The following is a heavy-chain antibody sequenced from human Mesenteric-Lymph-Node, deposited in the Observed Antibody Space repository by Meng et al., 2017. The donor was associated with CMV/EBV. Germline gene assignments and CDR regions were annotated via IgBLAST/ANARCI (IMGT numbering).Heavy chain of an antibody. Sequence: AVYGASFSDYYWTWIRQPPGKGLGWIGEIDDSGSTNYSPSLKSRVTMSVDTSKNQFSLKLNSATAADTAVYFCARGGRIAARPGLRYWGQGILVTVSS. V-gene: IGHV4-34*01. CDR1: GASFSDYY. CDR3: ARGGRIAARPGLRY. CDR2: IDDSGST. J-gene: IGHJ4*02. D-gene: IGHD6-6*01.